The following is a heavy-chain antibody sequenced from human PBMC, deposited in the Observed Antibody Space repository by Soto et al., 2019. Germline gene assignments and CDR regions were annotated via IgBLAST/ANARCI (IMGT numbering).Heavy chain of an antibody. Sequence: PSETLSLTCTVSGGSVSSGSYYWSWIRQPPGKGLEWIGYIYYSGSTNYNPSLKSRVPISVDTSKNQFSLKLSSVTAADTAVYYCARSSYYYGSGSYYFTPHQNFDYWGQGTLVTVSS. CDR2: IYYSGST. CDR1: GGSVSSGSYY. V-gene: IGHV4-61*01. CDR3: ARSSYYYGSGSYYFTPHQNFDY. D-gene: IGHD3-10*01. J-gene: IGHJ4*02.